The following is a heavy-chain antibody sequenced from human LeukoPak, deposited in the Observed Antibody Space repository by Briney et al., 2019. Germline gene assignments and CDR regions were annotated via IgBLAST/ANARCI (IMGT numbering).Heavy chain of an antibody. V-gene: IGHV3-23*01. D-gene: IGHD1-26*01. CDR1: GFTFSSYA. CDR3: AKDLGFVGATTRVFDY. J-gene: IGHJ4*02. Sequence: GGSLRLSCAASGFTFSSYAMNWVRQAPGKGLEWVSTLSGSGGNTNYADSVKGRFTISRDNSKNTLYLQMNSLRAEDTAVYYCAKDLGFVGATTRVFDYWGQGTLVTVSS. CDR2: LSGSGGNT.